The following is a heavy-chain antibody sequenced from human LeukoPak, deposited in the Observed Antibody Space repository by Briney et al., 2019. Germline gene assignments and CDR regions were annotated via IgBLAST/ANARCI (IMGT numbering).Heavy chain of an antibody. V-gene: IGHV1-69*05. CDR1: GGTFSSYA. Sequence: SVKLSCKASGGTFSSYAISWVRQAPGQGLEWMGGIIPIFGTANYAQKFQGRVTITTDESTSTAYMELSSLRSEDTAVYYCARELWFGEFNWFDPWGQGTLVTVSS. D-gene: IGHD3-10*01. J-gene: IGHJ5*02. CDR2: IIPIFGTA. CDR3: ARELWFGEFNWFDP.